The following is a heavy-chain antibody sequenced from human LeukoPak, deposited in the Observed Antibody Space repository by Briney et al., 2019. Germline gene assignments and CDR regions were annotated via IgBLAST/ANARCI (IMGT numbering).Heavy chain of an antibody. D-gene: IGHD5-24*01. CDR3: ARGTANYPSPDY. J-gene: IGHJ4*02. CDR1: GGSISSGGYY. CDR2: IYYSGST. V-gene: IGHV4-31*03. Sequence: SETLSLTCTVSGGSISSGGYYWSWIRQHPGKGLEWIGYIYYSGSTYYNPSLKSRVTISVDTSKNQFSLKLSSVTAADTAVYYCARGTANYPSPDYWGQGTLVTVSS.